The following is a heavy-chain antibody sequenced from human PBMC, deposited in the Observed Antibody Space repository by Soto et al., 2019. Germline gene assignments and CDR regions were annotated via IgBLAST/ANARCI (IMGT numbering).Heavy chain of an antibody. D-gene: IGHD2-15*01. CDR1: GFIVSDTY. CDR3: AREPRYCRGGSCSITGDAYDI. J-gene: IGHJ3*02. V-gene: IGHV3-66*01. CDR2: ISNRGDT. Sequence: EVQLVESGEGLVQPGGSLRLSCTASGFIVSDTYVNWVCQAPGKGLEWVSVISNRGDTHYSDSVRGRFSVSRDISDNTLHLQMNTLSVEDTAVYYCAREPRYCRGGSCSITGDAYDIWGQGTKVTVSS.